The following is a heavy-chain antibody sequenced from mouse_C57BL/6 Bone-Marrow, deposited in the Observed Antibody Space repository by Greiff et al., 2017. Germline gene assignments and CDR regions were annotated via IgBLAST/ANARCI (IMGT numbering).Heavy chain of an antibody. J-gene: IGHJ2*01. CDR1: GYTFTSYW. Sequence: QVHVKQPGTELVKPGASVKLSCKASGYTFTSYWMHWVKQRPGQGLEWIGNINPSNGGTNYNEKFKSKATLTVDKSSSTAYMQLSSLTSEDSAVYYCARESSSYALSGFDYWGQGTTLTVSS. CDR2: INPSNGGT. D-gene: IGHD1-1*01. V-gene: IGHV1-53*01. CDR3: ARESSSYALSGFDY.